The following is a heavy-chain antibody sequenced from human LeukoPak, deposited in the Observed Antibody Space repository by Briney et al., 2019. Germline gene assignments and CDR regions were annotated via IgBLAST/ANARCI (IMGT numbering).Heavy chain of an antibody. CDR1: GYTFTSYG. V-gene: IGHV1-18*01. Sequence: ASVKVSCKASGYTFTSYGISWVRQAPGQGLEWMGWISAYNGNTNYAQKLQGRVTMTTDTSTSTAYMELGSLRSDDTAVYYCARDQYICSGGSCYLHYYYYYGMDVWGQGTTVTVSS. CDR3: ARDQYICSGGSCYLHYYYYYGMDV. CDR2: ISAYNGNT. J-gene: IGHJ6*02. D-gene: IGHD2-15*01.